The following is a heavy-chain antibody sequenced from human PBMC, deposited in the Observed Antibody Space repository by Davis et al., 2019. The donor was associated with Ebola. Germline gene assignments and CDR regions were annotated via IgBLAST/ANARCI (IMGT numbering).Heavy chain of an antibody. CDR2: IHYDGSTK. Sequence: PGGFLRLPFPPSGFTFSSYGMHWVRQAPGKGLEWVAFIHYDGSTKYYADSVKGRLSISRDNSKNTLYLQMNSLRTEDTAVYYCAKCSGATCYSDQWYFDSWGQGTLVTVSS. CDR3: AKCSGATCYSDQWYFDS. CDR1: GFTFSSYG. V-gene: IGHV3-30*02. J-gene: IGHJ4*02. D-gene: IGHD2-15*01.